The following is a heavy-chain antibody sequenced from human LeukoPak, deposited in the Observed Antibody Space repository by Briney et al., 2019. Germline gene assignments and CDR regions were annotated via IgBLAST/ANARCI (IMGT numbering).Heavy chain of an antibody. J-gene: IGHJ4*02. CDR1: GGSISSSSYY. D-gene: IGHD6-13*01. CDR2: IYYSGST. V-gene: IGHV4-39*07. CDR3: ARGRWLGEAAAGPGGDYFDY. Sequence: SETLSLTCTVSGGSISSSSYYWGWIRQPPGKGLEWIGSIYYSGSTYYNPSLKSRVTMTRDTSTSTVYMELSSLRSEDTAVYYCARGRWLGEAAAGPGGDYFDYWGQGTLVTVSS.